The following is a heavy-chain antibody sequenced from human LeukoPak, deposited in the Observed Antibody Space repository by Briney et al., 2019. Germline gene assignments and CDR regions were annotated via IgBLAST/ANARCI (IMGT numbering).Heavy chain of an antibody. CDR3: ARDLKDSSSWYYFDY. CDR2: INIVNGNT. J-gene: IGHJ4*02. V-gene: IGHV1-3*04. D-gene: IGHD6-13*01. Sequence: ASVKVSCKASGGTFSSYAISWVRQAPGQSLEWMGWINIVNGNTKSSQKFQGRVTFTRDTSASTAYMELSSLRSEDTAVYYCARDLKDSSSWYYFDYWGQGTLVTVSS. CDR1: GGTFSSYA.